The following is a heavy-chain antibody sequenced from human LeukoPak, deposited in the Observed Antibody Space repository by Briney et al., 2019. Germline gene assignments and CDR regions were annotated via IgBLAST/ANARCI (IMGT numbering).Heavy chain of an antibody. V-gene: IGHV4-59*01. J-gene: IGHJ5*02. Sequence: SETLSLTCTVSGGSISSYYWSWIRQPPGKGLEWIGYIYYSGSTNYNPSLKSRVTISVDTSKNQFSLKLSSVTAADTALYYCARGSIVLVPAARDRWFDPWGQGTLVTVSS. CDR3: ARGSIVLVPAARDRWFDP. D-gene: IGHD2-2*01. CDR2: IYYSGST. CDR1: GGSISSYY.